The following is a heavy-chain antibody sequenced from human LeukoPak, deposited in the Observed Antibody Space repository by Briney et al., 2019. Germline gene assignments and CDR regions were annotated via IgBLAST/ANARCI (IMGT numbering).Heavy chain of an antibody. CDR3: AECSSTSCYTGGGFDY. D-gene: IGHD2-2*02. CDR2: IIPILVIA. V-gene: IGHV1-69*02. CDR1: GGTFSSYT. Sequence: TVKVSCKASGGTFSSYTISWVRQAPGQGLEWMGRIIPILVIANYAQKFQGRVTITADKSTSTAYMELSSLSSESTALYYSAECSSTSCYTGGGFDYWGQGTLVTVSS. J-gene: IGHJ4*02.